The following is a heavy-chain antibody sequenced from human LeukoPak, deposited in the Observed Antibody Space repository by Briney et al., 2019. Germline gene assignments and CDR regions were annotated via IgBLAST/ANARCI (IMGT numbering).Heavy chain of an antibody. CDR1: GGSISSYY. CDR3: ARTVYGSGSPVWFDP. CDR2: IYYSGST. D-gene: IGHD3-10*01. V-gene: IGHV4-59*08. Sequence: PSETLSLTCTVSGGSISSYYWSWIRQPPGKGLEWIGYIYYSGSTNYNPSLKSRVTISVDTSKNQFSLKLSSVTAADMAVYYCARTVYGSGSPVWFDPWGQGTLVTVSS. J-gene: IGHJ5*02.